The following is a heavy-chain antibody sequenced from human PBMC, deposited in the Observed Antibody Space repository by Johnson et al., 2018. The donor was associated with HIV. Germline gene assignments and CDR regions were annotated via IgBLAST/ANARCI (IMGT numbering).Heavy chain of an antibody. D-gene: IGHD3-9*01. Sequence: VLLVESGGRVVRPGGSLRLSCAASGFTFSSYWMSWVRQAPGKGLEWVSVMYGGGSTYHADSVKGRFSLSRDNSKNTVYLQMNSLRAEDTAVYYCASPLRYFDWLLDRSAFDIWGQGTMVTVSS. J-gene: IGHJ3*02. CDR3: ASPLRYFDWLLDRSAFDI. V-gene: IGHV3-66*01. CDR2: MYGGGST. CDR1: GFTFSSYW.